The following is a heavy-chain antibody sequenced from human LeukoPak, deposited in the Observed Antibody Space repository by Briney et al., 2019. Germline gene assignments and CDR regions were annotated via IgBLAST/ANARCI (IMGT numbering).Heavy chain of an antibody. CDR2: ISSRRSPI. V-gene: IGHV3-48*03. D-gene: IGHD5-24*01. CDR1: GFTFSSYE. CDR3: ARDGDDYTEPLNY. J-gene: IGHJ4*02. Sequence: GRSLRLSCAASGFTFSSYEMNWVRQAPGKGLEWVSYISSRRSPIYYADSVKGRFTISRDNAKNSLYLQMNSLRAEDTAVYFCARDGDDYTEPLNYWGQGTLVTVSS.